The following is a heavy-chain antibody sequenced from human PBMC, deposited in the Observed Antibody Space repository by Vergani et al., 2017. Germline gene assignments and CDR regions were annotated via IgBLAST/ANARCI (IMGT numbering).Heavy chain of an antibody. D-gene: IGHD4-17*01. V-gene: IGHV1-69*18. CDR1: GGTFSSYA. CDR2: IIPIFGTA. CDR3: ASGRNPTTVTTWGFDY. Sequence: QVQLVQSGAEVKKPGSSVKVSCKASGGTFSSYAISWVRQAPGQGLEWMGRIIPIFGTANYAQKFQGRVTITADESTSTAYMELSSLRSEDTAVYYCASGRNPTTVTTWGFDYWGQGTLVTVSS. J-gene: IGHJ4*02.